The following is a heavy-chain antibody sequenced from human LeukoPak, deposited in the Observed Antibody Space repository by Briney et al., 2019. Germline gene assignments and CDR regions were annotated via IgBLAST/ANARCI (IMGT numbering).Heavy chain of an antibody. D-gene: IGHD1-14*01. V-gene: IGHV3-7*03. CDR2: IKQDGSEK. CDR3: ARLRTFDY. CDR1: GFTFSNYW. J-gene: IGHJ4*02. Sequence: GGSLRLSCAASGFTFSNYWMSWVRQGPGKGLEWVANIKQDGSEKYYVGSVKGRFTISRDNADNSLYLQMNSLRAEDTAVYYCARLRTFDYWGQGTLVTVSS.